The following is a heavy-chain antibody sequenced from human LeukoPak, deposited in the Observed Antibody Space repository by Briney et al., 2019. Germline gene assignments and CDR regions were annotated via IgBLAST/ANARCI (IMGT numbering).Heavy chain of an antibody. V-gene: IGHV3-23*01. CDR1: GFTFSDYY. J-gene: IGHJ4*02. CDR2: IGGSGGST. Sequence: GGSLRLSCAASGFTFSDYYMSWIRQAPGKGLEWVSAIGGSGGSTYYADSVKGRFTISRDNPKKTLYLQMDSLRAEDTAVYYCAKSGYNRFDYWGQGTLVTVSS. D-gene: IGHD5-24*01. CDR3: AKSGYNRFDY.